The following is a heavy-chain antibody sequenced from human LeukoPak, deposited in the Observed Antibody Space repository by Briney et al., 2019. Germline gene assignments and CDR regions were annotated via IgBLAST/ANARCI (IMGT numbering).Heavy chain of an antibody. J-gene: IGHJ1*01. CDR1: GDSISSSSYY. D-gene: IGHD3-22*01. CDR2: IYYSGSS. CDR3: ARRRYYDSTGLLD. Sequence: SETLSLTCTVSGDSISSSSYYWGWVRQPPGKGLEWIADIYYSGSSYYSPSLKCRVTISLDTSKNQFSLKLRSVTAADTAVYFCARRRYYDSTGLLDWGQGTLVSVSS. V-gene: IGHV4-39*01.